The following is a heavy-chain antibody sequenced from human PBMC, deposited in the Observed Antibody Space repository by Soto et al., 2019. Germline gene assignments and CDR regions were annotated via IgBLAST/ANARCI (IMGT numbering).Heavy chain of an antibody. CDR2: MNPNSGNT. J-gene: IGHJ6*02. CDR3: ARLPGHGMDV. CDR1: GYTFTSYV. Sequence: QVHLGQSGAEVKRPGASVKVSCKASGYTFTSYVINWVRQATGQGLEWMGWMNPNSGNTGYAQKFRDRVTMTRNTSIITGYMELSSRRSEDTAVYYCARLPGHGMDVWGLGTTVTVSS. D-gene: IGHD7-27*01. V-gene: IGHV1-8*01.